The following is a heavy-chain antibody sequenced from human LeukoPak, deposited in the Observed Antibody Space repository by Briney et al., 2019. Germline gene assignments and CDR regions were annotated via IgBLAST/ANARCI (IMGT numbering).Heavy chain of an antibody. J-gene: IGHJ4*02. D-gene: IGHD6-6*01. CDR1: GGSASSGSYY. CDR3: ARAAARPKFDY. CDR2: IYYSGST. V-gene: IGHV4-61*01. Sequence: SETLSLTCTVSGGSASSGSYYWSWIRQPPGKGLEWIGYIYYSGSTNYNPSLKSRVTISVDTSKNQFSLKLSSVTAADTAVYYCARAAARPKFDYWGQGTLVTVSS.